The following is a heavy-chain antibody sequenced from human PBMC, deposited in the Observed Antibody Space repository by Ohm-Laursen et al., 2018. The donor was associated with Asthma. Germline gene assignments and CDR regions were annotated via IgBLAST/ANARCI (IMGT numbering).Heavy chain of an antibody. CDR3: AKDYAHGYSSSWYV. D-gene: IGHD6-13*01. CDR1: GFTFSSYG. J-gene: IGHJ4*02. CDR2: ISYDGSNK. Sequence: SLRLSCTAPGFTFSSYGMHWVRQAPGKGLEWVAVISYDGSNKYYAGSVKGRFTISRDNSKNTLYLQMNSLRAEDTAVYYCAKDYAHGYSSSWYVWGQGTLVTVSS. V-gene: IGHV3-30*18.